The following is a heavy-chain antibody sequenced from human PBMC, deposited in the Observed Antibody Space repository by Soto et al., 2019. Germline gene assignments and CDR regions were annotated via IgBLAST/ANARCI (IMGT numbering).Heavy chain of an antibody. V-gene: IGHV2-5*02. CDR2: IYWDDDK. D-gene: IGHD1-26*01. J-gene: IGHJ4*02. CDR1: GFSLSTSGVG. CDR3: EHKSLQKWELKHFDY. Sequence: QITLKESGPTLVKPTQTLTLTCTFSGFSLSTSGVGVGWIRPPPGTDLEWLALIYWDDDKRYSPSLKSRLTISKDTSKNRVVLTMTNMDPVDTATYYCEHKSLQKWELKHFDYWGQGTLVTVST.